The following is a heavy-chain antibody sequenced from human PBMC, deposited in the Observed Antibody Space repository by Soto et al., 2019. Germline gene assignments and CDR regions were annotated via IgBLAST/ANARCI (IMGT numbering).Heavy chain of an antibody. J-gene: IGHJ4*02. Sequence: ASVKVSCKASGYTFTSYGISWVRQAPGQGLEWMGWISAYNGNTNYAQKLQGRVTMTTDTSTSTAYMALRSLRSDDTAVYYCARSPLVIAAAGIDYWGQGTLVTVS. D-gene: IGHD6-13*01. CDR2: ISAYNGNT. V-gene: IGHV1-18*04. CDR1: GYTFTSYG. CDR3: ARSPLVIAAAGIDY.